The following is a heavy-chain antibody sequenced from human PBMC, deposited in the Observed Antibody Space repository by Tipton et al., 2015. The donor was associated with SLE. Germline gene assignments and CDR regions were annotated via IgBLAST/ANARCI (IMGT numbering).Heavy chain of an antibody. J-gene: IGHJ4*02. CDR2: IYYSGSP. CDR3: ARNPDYYVSGSHFDF. D-gene: IGHD3-10*01. V-gene: IGHV4-39*07. Sequence: TLSLTCSVPGGSITNSNYFWGWIRQPPGKGLEWIGNIYYSGSPYYNPSLKSRVTISLDTSENQVSLRLTSVTAADTAMYYCARNPDYYVSGSHFDFWGQGTLVTVSS. CDR1: GGSITNSNYF.